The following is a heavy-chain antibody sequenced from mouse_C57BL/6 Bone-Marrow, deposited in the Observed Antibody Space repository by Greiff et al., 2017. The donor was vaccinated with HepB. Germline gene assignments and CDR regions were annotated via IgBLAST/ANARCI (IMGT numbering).Heavy chain of an antibody. CDR1: GYTFTSYG. CDR3: ARSPYYYAMDY. J-gene: IGHJ4*01. CDR2: IYPRSGNT. Sequence: LVESGAELARPGASVKLSCKASGYTFTSYGISWVKQRTGQGLEWIGEIYPRSGNTYYNEKFKGKATLTADKSSSTAYMELRSLTSEDSAVYFCARSPYYYAMDYGGQGTAVTVSS. V-gene: IGHV1-81*01.